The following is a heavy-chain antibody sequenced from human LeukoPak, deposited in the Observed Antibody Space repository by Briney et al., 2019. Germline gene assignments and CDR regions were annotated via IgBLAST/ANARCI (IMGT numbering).Heavy chain of an antibody. D-gene: IGHD3-9*01. CDR1: GGSFSGYY. J-gene: IGHJ3*02. CDR3: ARDFNWDAFDI. Sequence: SETLSLTCAVYGGSFSGYYWSWIRQPAGKGLEWVGRIYTSGSTNYNPSLKSRVTMSVDTSKNQFSLKLSSVTAADTAVYYCARDFNWDAFDIWGQGTMVTVSS. V-gene: IGHV4-4*07. CDR2: IYTSGST.